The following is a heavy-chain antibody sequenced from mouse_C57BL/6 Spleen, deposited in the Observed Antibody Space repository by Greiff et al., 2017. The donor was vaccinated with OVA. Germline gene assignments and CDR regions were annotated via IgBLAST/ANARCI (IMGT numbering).Heavy chain of an antibody. Sequence: EVQLQQSGAELVRPGASVKLSCTASGFNIKDYYMHWVKQRPEQGLEWIGRIDPEDGDTEYAPKFQGKATMTADTSSNPAYLQLSSLTSEDTAVYYCIRGTTVVKAFDYGGQGTTLTGAS. CDR1: GFNIKDYY. D-gene: IGHD1-1*01. CDR2: IDPEDGDT. CDR3: IRGTTVVKAFDY. J-gene: IGHJ2*01. V-gene: IGHV14-1*01.